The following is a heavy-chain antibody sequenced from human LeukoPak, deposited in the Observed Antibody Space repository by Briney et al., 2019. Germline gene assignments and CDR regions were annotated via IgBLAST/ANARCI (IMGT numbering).Heavy chain of an antibody. CDR1: GFTFNNYV. V-gene: IGHV3-30*18. D-gene: IGHD2-21*02. J-gene: IGHJ4*02. CDR2: ISYDGSNK. Sequence: GGSLRLSCAASGFTFNNYVMHWVRQAPGKGLEWVALISYDGSNKYYADSVRGRFTTSRDNSKNTLYLQMNSLRPEDTAVYYCAKDFEGFCGGDCYSMDFWGQGTLATVSS. CDR3: AKDFEGFCGGDCYSMDF.